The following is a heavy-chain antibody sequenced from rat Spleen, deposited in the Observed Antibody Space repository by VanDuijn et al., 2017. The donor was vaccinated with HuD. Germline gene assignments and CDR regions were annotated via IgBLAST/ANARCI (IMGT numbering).Heavy chain of an antibody. CDR1: GFTFSDYY. D-gene: IGHD1-10*01. CDR3: ATENYWFAY. V-gene: IGHV5S10*01. CDR2: ISYDGSST. J-gene: IGHJ3*01. Sequence: EVQLVESGGGLVQPGNSLKLSCAASGFTFSDYYMAWVRQAPTKGLEWVATISYDGSSTYYRDSVKGRFTISRDNAQNTLYLQMDSLRSEDTATYYCATENYWFAYWGQGTLVTVSS.